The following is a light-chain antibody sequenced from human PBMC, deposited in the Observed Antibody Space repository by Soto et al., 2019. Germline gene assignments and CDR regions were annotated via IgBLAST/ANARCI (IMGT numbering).Light chain of an antibody. CDR2: GAS. CDR3: QEYNTWPWT. CDR1: QSLNSN. V-gene: IGKV3-15*01. J-gene: IGKJ1*01. Sequence: ETVMTQSPATLSVSPGGSGTLSSRTSQSLNSNLAWYQQKLGQAPRVLIYGASTRATGIPARFSGSGSGTEFTLTISSLQSEDFAVYYCQEYNTWPWTFGQGTKVDIK.